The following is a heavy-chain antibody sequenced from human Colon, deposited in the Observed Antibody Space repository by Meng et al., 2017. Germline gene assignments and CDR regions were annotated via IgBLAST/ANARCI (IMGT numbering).Heavy chain of an antibody. J-gene: IGHJ5*02. CDR1: GGYFSGYY. Sequence: VQLQEWGAGLLKPSETLSLTCAVYGGYFSGYYWSWIRQPPGKGLEWIGEINHSGSTNYNPSLKSRVTISVDTSKNQFSLKLSSVTAADTAVYYCARVCPPEYYYDSSGYLNWFDPWGQGTLVTVSS. D-gene: IGHD3-22*01. CDR2: INHSGST. CDR3: ARVCPPEYYYDSSGYLNWFDP. V-gene: IGHV4-34*01.